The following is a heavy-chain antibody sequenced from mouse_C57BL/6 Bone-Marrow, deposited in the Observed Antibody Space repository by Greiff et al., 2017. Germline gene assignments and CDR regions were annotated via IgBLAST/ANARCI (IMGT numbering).Heavy chain of an antibody. CDR3: ARGARVTTAYYFDY. J-gene: IGHJ2*01. D-gene: IGHD2-2*01. CDR1: GYTFTNYW. Sequence: QVQLKQSGAELVRPGTSVKMSCKASGYTFTNYWIGWAKQRPGHGLEWIGAIYPGGGYTNYNEKFKGKATMTADKSASTAYMQFSSLTSEDSAIYYCARGARVTTAYYFDYWGQGTTLTVSS. CDR2: IYPGGGYT. V-gene: IGHV1-63*01.